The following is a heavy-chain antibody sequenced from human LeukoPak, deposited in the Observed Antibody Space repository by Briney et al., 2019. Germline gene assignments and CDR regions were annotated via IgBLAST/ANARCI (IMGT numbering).Heavy chain of an antibody. CDR3: ATLGGTSFDY. V-gene: IGHV1-2*02. CDR2: IVPNSGGT. Sequence: ASVKVSCRTSGYTFTDYYIHWVRQAPGQGLEWVGWIVPNSGGTNYAQKFQGRVTMTRDTSISTAYMELTRLRYGDTAVYYCATLGGTSFDYWGQGTLVTVSS. J-gene: IGHJ4*02. CDR1: GYTFTDYY. D-gene: IGHD1-1*01.